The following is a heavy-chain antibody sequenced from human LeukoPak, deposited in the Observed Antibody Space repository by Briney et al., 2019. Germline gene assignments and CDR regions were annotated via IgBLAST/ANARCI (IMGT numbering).Heavy chain of an antibody. CDR2: ISAYNGNT. J-gene: IGHJ4*02. D-gene: IGHD5-12*01. V-gene: IGHV1-18*04. Sequence: ASVKVSCKASGYTFTSYYMHWVRQAPGQGLEWMGWISAYNGNTNYAQKLQGRVTMTTDTSTSTAYVELRSLRSDDTAVYYCARVRGIVATSDFDYWGQGTLVTVSS. CDR1: GYTFTSYY. CDR3: ARVRGIVATSDFDY.